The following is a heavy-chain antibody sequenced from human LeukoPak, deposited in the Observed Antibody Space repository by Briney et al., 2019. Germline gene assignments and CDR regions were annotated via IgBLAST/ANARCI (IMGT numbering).Heavy chain of an antibody. V-gene: IGHV3-21*01. CDR2: ISSSSSYL. Sequence: PGGSLRLSCAASGFTFSSYSMNWVRQAPGKGLEWVSSISSSSSYLYYADSVKGRFTISRDNAKNSLYLQMNSLRAEDTAVYYCARDRVPTLLWFGDAFDIWGQGTMVTVSS. CDR1: GFTFSSYS. D-gene: IGHD3-10*01. CDR3: ARDRVPTLLWFGDAFDI. J-gene: IGHJ3*02.